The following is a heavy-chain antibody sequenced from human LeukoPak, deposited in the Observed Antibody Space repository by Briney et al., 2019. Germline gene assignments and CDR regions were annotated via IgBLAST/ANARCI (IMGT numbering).Heavy chain of an antibody. V-gene: IGHV5-10-1*01. Sequence: GDSLKISCKGSGYSFTSYWIGWVRQMPGKGLEWMGRIDPSDSYTNYSPSFQGHVTISADKSISTAYLQWSSLKASDTAMYYCARRAYSSSWDGMDVWGQGTTVTVSS. J-gene: IGHJ6*02. CDR1: GYSFTSYW. D-gene: IGHD6-13*01. CDR2: IDPSDSYT. CDR3: ARRAYSSSWDGMDV.